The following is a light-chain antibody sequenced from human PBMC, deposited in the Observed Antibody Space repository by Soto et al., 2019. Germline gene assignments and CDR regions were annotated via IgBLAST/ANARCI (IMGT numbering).Light chain of an antibody. CDR1: QSLSSTY. Sequence: IVWTQSPGTLSLSPGERATLFCRSSQSLSSTYLAWYQQRPGQAPRLLIFGASNRATGIPDRFRGSGSGTDFTLTISRLEPGDFAVYYCQRYGSSSLSFGGGTKV. V-gene: IGKV3-20*01. CDR2: GAS. CDR3: QRYGSSSLS. J-gene: IGKJ4*01.